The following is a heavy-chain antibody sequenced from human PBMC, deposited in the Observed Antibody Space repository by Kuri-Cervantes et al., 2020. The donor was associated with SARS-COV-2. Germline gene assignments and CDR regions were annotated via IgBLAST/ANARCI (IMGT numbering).Heavy chain of an antibody. J-gene: IGHJ6*03. CDR2: FDPEDGET. D-gene: IGHD4-11*01. CDR3: ATSYSNYPYYYYYMDV. CDR1: GYTLTELS. V-gene: IGHV1-24*01. Sequence: ASVKVSCKVSGYTLTELSMHWVRQAPGKGLEWMGGFDPEDGETIYAQKFRGRVTMTEDTSTDTAYMELSSLRSEDTAVYYCATSYSNYPYYYYYMDVWGKGTTVTVSS.